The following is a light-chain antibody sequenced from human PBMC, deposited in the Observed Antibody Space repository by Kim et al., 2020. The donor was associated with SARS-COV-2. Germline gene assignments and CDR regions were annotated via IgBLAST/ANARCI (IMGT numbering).Light chain of an antibody. V-gene: IGLV3-21*04. Sequence: PEKTARITCGENNIGSKRVHWYQQKPGQAPVLVIYYDSDRPSGIPERFSGSNSGNTATLTISRVEAGDEADYYCQVWDSSSDHPYVFGTGTKVTVL. J-gene: IGLJ1*01. CDR1: NIGSKR. CDR3: QVWDSSSDHPYV. CDR2: YDS.